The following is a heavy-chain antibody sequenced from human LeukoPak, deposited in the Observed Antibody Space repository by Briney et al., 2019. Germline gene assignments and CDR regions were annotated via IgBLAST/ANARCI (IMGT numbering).Heavy chain of an antibody. CDR3: ANGENDGVGGY. J-gene: IGHJ4*02. CDR1: GFTVSSNY. D-gene: IGHD1-1*01. CDR2: IYRGGGT. V-gene: IGHV3-66*01. Sequence: GGSLRLSRAASGFTVSSNYMSWVRQAPGKGLDWVSVIYRGGGTYYSDSVQGRSTISRDNSKNKVYLQMASLSAEDTAVYYCANGENDGVGGYWGQGTPVTVSS.